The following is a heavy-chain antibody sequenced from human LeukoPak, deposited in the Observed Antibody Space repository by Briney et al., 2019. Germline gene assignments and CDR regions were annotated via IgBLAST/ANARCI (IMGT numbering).Heavy chain of an antibody. Sequence: GGSLRLSCAASGFTVSSNHMSWVRQAPGKGLEWVSVIYSGGSTDYADSVKGRFTISRDNLKNTLYLQMNSLRAEDMAVYYCARGPAGYNWGQGTLVTFSS. CDR1: GFTVSSNH. CDR3: ARGPAGYN. V-gene: IGHV3-53*01. J-gene: IGHJ4*02. CDR2: IYSGGST. D-gene: IGHD1-1*01.